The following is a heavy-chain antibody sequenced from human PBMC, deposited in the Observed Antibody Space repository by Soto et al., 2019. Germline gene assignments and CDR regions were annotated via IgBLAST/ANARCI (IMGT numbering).Heavy chain of an antibody. CDR1: GFTFSSYG. D-gene: IGHD4-17*01. Sequence: GGSLRLSCAAPGFTFSSYGMHWVRQAPGKGLEWVAVISYDGSNKYYADSVKGRFTISRDNSKNTLYLQMNSLRAEDTAVYYCAKDYGDYGLDYWGQGTLVTVSS. V-gene: IGHV3-30*18. J-gene: IGHJ4*02. CDR2: ISYDGSNK. CDR3: AKDYGDYGLDY.